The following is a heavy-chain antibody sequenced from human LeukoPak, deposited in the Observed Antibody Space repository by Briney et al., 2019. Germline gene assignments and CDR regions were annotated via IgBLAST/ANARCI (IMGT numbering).Heavy chain of an antibody. CDR1: GYTFTSYG. Sequence: ASVKVSCKAPGYTFTSYGISWVRQAPGQGLEWMGWISAYNGNTNYAQKLQGRVTMTTDTSTSTAYMELRSLRSDDTAVYYCARGRPKGTAMADFDYWGQGTLVTVSS. D-gene: IGHD5-18*01. V-gene: IGHV1-18*01. CDR3: ARGRPKGTAMADFDY. CDR2: ISAYNGNT. J-gene: IGHJ4*02.